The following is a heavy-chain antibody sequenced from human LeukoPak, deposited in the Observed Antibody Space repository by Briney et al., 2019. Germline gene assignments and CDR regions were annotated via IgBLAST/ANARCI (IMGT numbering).Heavy chain of an antibody. V-gene: IGHV4-61*02. D-gene: IGHD6-19*01. CDR1: GGSISSGSYY. CDR2: IYTSGST. Sequence: SETLSLTCTVSGGSISSGSYYWSWIRQPAGKGLEWIGRIYTSGSTNYNPSLKRRVTISVDTSKNQFSLKLSSVTAADTAVYYCARARAGWFDPWGQGTLVTVSS. J-gene: IGHJ5*02. CDR3: ARARAGWFDP.